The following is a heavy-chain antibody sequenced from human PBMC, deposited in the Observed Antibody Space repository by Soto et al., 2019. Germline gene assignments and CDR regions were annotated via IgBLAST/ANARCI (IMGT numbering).Heavy chain of an antibody. CDR3: ARYSIAAAGTFVY. CDR1: GFTFSSYG. V-gene: IGHV3-33*01. D-gene: IGHD6-13*01. Sequence: QVQLVESGGGVVQPGRSLRLSCAASGFTFSSYGMHWVRQAPGKGLEWVAVIWYDGSNKYYADSVKGRFTISRDNSKNSLYMQMNSLRAEDTAVYYCARYSIAAAGTFVYWGQGTLVTVSS. J-gene: IGHJ4*02. CDR2: IWYDGSNK.